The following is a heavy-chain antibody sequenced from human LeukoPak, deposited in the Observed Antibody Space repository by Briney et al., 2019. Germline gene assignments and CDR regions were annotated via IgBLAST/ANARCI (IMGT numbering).Heavy chain of an antibody. J-gene: IGHJ4*02. CDR2: IKQDGSNK. D-gene: IGHD3-10*01. Sequence: GGSLRLSCAASGFTFSSYWMRWVRQAPGEGLEWGANIKQDGSNKYYADSVKGRFTISRDNSKNTLYLQMNSLRAEDTAVYYCARDAGYYGSGSYYTVWGQGTLVTVSS. CDR1: GFTFSSYW. CDR3: ARDAGYYGSGSYYTV. V-gene: IGHV3-7*01.